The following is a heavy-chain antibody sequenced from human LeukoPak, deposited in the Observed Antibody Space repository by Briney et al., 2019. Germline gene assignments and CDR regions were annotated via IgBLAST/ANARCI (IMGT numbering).Heavy chain of an antibody. Sequence: SVKVSCKASGGTFSSYAISWVRQAPGQGLEWMGGIIPVFAKANYARKFQDRVTITADDSTTTAYMELSSLTSEDTATYYCARLGHCRETNCYSDFYYMDVWGKGTTVIVSS. D-gene: IGHD2/OR15-2a*01. J-gene: IGHJ6*03. CDR1: GGTFSSYA. CDR3: ARLGHCRETNCYSDFYYMDV. V-gene: IGHV1-69*13. CDR2: IIPVFAKA.